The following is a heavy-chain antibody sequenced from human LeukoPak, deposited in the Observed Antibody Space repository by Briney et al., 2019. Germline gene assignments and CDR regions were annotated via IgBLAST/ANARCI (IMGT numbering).Heavy chain of an antibody. Sequence: SETLSLTCTVSGGSISSYYWSWIRQPPGKGLEWVGYIYYSGSTNYNPSLKSRVTISVDTSKNRFSLKLNSVTAADTAVYYCARDRITMVRGALRYYGMDVWGQGTTVTVSS. V-gene: IGHV4-59*01. CDR3: ARDRITMVRGALRYYGMDV. D-gene: IGHD3-10*01. J-gene: IGHJ6*02. CDR2: IYYSGST. CDR1: GGSISSYY.